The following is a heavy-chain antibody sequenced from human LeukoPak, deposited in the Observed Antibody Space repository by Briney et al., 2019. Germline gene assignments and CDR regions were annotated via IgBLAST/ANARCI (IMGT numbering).Heavy chain of an antibody. Sequence: GGSLRLSCAASGITFSTSGMHWVRQAPGRGLEWVAFMRHDGSNEKYADSVKGRFTISRDNSKNALYLQMNSLIVEDTAVYYCAKDRTVVVTAYGGWFDPWGQGTLVTVSS. CDR3: AKDRTVVVTAYGGWFDP. V-gene: IGHV3-30*02. CDR1: GITFSTSG. D-gene: IGHD2-15*01. J-gene: IGHJ5*02. CDR2: MRHDGSNE.